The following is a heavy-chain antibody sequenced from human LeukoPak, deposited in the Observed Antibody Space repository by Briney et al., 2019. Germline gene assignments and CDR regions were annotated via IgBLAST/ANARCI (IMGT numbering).Heavy chain of an antibody. CDR1: GFTFSSYA. V-gene: IGHV3-30*04. Sequence: GGSLRLSCAASGFTFSSYAMHWVRQAPGKGLEWVAVISYDGSNKYYADLVKGRFTISRDNAKNSLYLQMNSLRVEDTAVYYCARAQWLAVGYYFDYWGQGTLVTVSS. D-gene: IGHD6-19*01. CDR3: ARAQWLAVGYYFDY. CDR2: ISYDGSNK. J-gene: IGHJ4*02.